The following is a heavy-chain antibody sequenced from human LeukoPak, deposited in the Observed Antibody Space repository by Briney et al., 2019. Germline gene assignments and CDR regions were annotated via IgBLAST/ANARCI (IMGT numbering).Heavy chain of an antibody. CDR2: IYYSGST. Sequence: SETLSLTCTVSGGSISSYYWSWIRQPPGKGLEWIGYIYYSGSTNYNPSLKSRVTISVDTSKNQFSLKLSSVTAADTAVYSCARSLIKFGGVIDDYWGQGTLVTVSS. CDR1: GGSISSYY. CDR3: ARSLIKFGGVIDDY. V-gene: IGHV4-59*01. D-gene: IGHD3-16*02. J-gene: IGHJ4*02.